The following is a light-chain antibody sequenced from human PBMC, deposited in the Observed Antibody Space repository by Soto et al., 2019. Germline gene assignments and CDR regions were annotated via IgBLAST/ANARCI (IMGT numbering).Light chain of an antibody. CDR3: KSYAGSNTDV. CDR2: EVV. Sequence: QSALTQPPSASGSPGQSVTISCTGTKNDIGVYDFVSWYQHHPGKAPRLIIYEVVQRPSGVPDRFSGSKSGNTASLTVSGLHAADEADYFCKSYAGSNTDVFGSGTKVNVL. V-gene: IGLV2-8*01. CDR1: KNDIGVYDF. J-gene: IGLJ1*01.